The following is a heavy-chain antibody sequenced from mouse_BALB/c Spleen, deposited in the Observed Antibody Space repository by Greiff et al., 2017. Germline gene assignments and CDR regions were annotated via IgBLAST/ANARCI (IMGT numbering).Heavy chain of an antibody. CDR3: ARDRYDVGFAY. Sequence: VQLKESGGGLVKPGGSLKLSCAASGFTFSSYAMSWVRQSPEKRLEWVAEISSGGSYTYYPDTVTGRFTISRDNAKNTLYLEMSSLRSEDTAMYYCARDRYDVGFAYWGQGTLVTVSA. V-gene: IGHV5-9-4*01. J-gene: IGHJ3*01. D-gene: IGHD2-14*01. CDR1: GFTFSSYA. CDR2: ISSGGSYT.